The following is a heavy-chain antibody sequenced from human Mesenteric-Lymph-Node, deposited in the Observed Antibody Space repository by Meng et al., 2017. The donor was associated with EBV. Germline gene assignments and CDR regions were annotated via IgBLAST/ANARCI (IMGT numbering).Heavy chain of an antibody. CDR3: RVWLSGLDSDY. CDR1: GFIVSSNE. D-gene: IGHD3-22*01. V-gene: IGHV3-53*01. J-gene: IGHJ4*02. CDR2: VYGGTTA. Sequence: VQLAGSGVDLIRRGGSLWFSCAASGFIVSSNEMSWVRQAPGKGLEWVSVVYGGTTAYYADSVRGRFIISTDSSKNTLYLQMNSLRADDTAVYFCRVWLSGLDSDYWGQGTLVTASS.